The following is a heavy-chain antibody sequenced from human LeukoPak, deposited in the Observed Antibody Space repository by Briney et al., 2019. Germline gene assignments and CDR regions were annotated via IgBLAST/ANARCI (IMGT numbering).Heavy chain of an antibody. CDR1: GFSFSSYA. D-gene: IGHD2-15*01. Sequence: GGSLRLSCEASGFSFSSYAMSWGRQAPGKGLEWVSAISGSGDRTYYADSVRGRFSISRDSSKSTLFLQMDSLRAEDTAVYYCAKGRFCTGSGCYSTAPDYWGQGTLVTVSS. V-gene: IGHV3-23*01. J-gene: IGHJ4*02. CDR2: ISGSGDRT. CDR3: AKGRFCTGSGCYSTAPDY.